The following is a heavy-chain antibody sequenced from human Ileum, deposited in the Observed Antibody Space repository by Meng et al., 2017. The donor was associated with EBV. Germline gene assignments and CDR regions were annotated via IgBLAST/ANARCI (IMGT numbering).Heavy chain of an antibody. D-gene: IGHD1-26*01. V-gene: IGHV4-59*01. CDR3: ARGGQWEPLDS. Sequence: QVQFQESGPRLVKPSETLSLTCTVSGASMTNNYWSWIRQSPGKTLEWIGFVYSGTTSYNPSLKSRVSLSEDTSKGQFSLRLTSVTAADTAVYYCARGGQWEPLDSWGQGILVTVSS. J-gene: IGHJ4*02. CDR1: GASMTNNY. CDR2: VYSGTT.